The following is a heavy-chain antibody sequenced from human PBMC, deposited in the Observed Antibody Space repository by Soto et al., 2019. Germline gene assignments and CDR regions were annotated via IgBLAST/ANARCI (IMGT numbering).Heavy chain of an antibody. V-gene: IGHV4-34*01. J-gene: IGHJ6*02. D-gene: IGHD3-10*01. CDR3: ASPPLGFGELVGMDV. Sequence: SETLSLTCAVYGGSFSGYYWSWIRQPPGKGLEWIGEINHSGSTNYNPSLKSRVTISVDTSKNQFSLKLSSVTAADTAVYYCASPPLGFGELVGMDVWGQGTTVTVSS. CDR2: INHSGST. CDR1: GGSFSGYY.